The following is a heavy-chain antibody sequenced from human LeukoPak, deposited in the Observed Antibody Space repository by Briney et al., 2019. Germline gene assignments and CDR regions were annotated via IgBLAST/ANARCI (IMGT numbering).Heavy chain of an antibody. J-gene: IGHJ4*02. Sequence: ASVKVSCKASGYTFTGYYMHWVRQAPGQGLEWMGWINPNSGGTNYAQKFQGGVTMTRDTSISTAYMELSRLRSDDTAVYYCARTLEGHYYGSGSYYPLGYWGQGTLVTVSS. V-gene: IGHV1-2*02. CDR3: ARTLEGHYYGSGSYYPLGY. CDR2: INPNSGGT. D-gene: IGHD3-10*01. CDR1: GYTFTGYY.